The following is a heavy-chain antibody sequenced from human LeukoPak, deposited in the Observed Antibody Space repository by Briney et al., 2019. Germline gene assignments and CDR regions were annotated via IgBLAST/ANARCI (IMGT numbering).Heavy chain of an antibody. CDR1: RSTFKTYD. Sequence: ASVEVSCKASRSTFKTYDIHWVRQTRGQGLEWMAWMNPKTGTTGYATTFQGRISMTSNTSISTAYMELSSVRPEDTAIYYCARGLLGYYYYYMDVWGEGTTVTVSS. D-gene: IGHD2-21*01. J-gene: IGHJ6*03. V-gene: IGHV1-8*01. CDR3: ARGLLGYYYYYMDV. CDR2: MNPKTGTT.